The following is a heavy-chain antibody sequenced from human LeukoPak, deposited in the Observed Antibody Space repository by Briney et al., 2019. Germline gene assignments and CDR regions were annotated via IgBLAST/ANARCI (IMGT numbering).Heavy chain of an antibody. J-gene: IGHJ5*02. V-gene: IGHV3-23*01. CDR3: AKYVDGNRVHSGFDP. CDR2: ISTIAYTR. D-gene: IGHD1-1*01. CDR1: GFTLRNYA. Sequence: GGSLRLSCAVSGFTLRNYAMSGVREAQGKGLEWVSFISTIAYTRSSADSVKGRFTISRDNSRSTLYLQMNSLRAGDTAVYYCAKYVDGNRVHSGFDPWGQGTLVTVSS.